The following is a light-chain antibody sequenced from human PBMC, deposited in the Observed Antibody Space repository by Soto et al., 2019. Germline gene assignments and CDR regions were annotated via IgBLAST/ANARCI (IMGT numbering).Light chain of an antibody. Sequence: AISVTHSPTSLSSSQIYRVTITLRASQGISSYLAWYQQKPGKAPKLLIYAASTLQSGVPSRFSGSGSGTDFTLTISSLQPEDFATYYCQQSYSLTLQFGQGTKLEIK. V-gene: IGKV1-8*01. CDR1: QGISSY. J-gene: IGKJ1*01. CDR3: QQSYSLTLQ. CDR2: AAS.